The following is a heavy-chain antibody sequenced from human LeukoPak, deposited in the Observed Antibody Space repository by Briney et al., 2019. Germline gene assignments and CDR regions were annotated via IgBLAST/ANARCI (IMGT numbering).Heavy chain of an antibody. CDR2: INHSGST. Sequence: SETLSLTCAVYGGSFSGYYWSWIRQPPGKGLEWIGEINHSGSTNYNPSLKSRVTISVDTSKNQFSLKLRSVTAADTAVYYCARIPRNYGSGKLGWFDPWGQGTLVTVSS. CDR3: ARIPRNYGSGKLGWFDP. CDR1: GGSFSGYY. J-gene: IGHJ5*02. D-gene: IGHD3-10*01. V-gene: IGHV4-34*01.